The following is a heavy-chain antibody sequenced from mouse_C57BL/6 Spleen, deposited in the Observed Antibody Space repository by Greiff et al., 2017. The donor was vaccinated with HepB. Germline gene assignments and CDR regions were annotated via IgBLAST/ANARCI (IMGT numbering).Heavy chain of an antibody. J-gene: IGHJ2*01. CDR2: ISSGSSTI. CDR1: GFTFSDYG. CDR3: ARQGTYYFDY. Sequence: EVKLMESGGGLVKPGGSLKLSCAASGFTFSDYGMHWVRQAPEKGLEWVAYISSGSSTIYYADTVKGRFTISRDNAKNTLFLQMTSLRYEDTARYYCARQGTYYFDYWGQGTTLTVSS. V-gene: IGHV5-17*01.